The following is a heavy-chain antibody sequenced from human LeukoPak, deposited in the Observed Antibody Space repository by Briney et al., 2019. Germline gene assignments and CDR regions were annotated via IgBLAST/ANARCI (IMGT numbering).Heavy chain of an antibody. CDR1: GFTFSNYS. CDR3: AKAPYCSGGSCYSIHAFDI. CDR2: ISRSSTTI. D-gene: IGHD2-15*01. V-gene: IGHV3-48*01. Sequence: PGGSLRLSCAASGFTFSNYSMNWVRQAPGKGLEWVSYISRSSTTIYYADSVKGRFTISRDNAKNSLYLQMNSLRAEDTAVYYCAKAPYCSGGSCYSIHAFDIWGQGTMVTVSS. J-gene: IGHJ3*02.